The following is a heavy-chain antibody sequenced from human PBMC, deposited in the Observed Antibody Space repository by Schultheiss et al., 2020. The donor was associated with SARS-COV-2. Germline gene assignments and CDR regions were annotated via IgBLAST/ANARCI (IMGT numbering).Heavy chain of an antibody. CDR3: ARENWGYAFDI. CDR1: GGSFSGYY. Sequence: SETLSLTCAVYGGSFSGYYWSWIRQPPGKGLEWIGEINHSGSTNYNPSLKSRVTMSVDTSKNQFSLKLSSVTAADTAVYYCARENWGYAFDIWGQGTMVTVS. D-gene: IGHD7-27*01. V-gene: IGHV4-34*01. J-gene: IGHJ3*02. CDR2: INHSGST.